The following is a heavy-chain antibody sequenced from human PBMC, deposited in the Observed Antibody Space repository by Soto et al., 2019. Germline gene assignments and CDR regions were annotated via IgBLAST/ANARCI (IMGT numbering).Heavy chain of an antibody. D-gene: IGHD4-17*01. CDR1: GGSISSSSYY. Sequence: SVHLSLPRTVAGGSISSSSYYWGRIRQPPGKGLEWIGEIYHSGSTNYNPSLKSRVTISVDTSKNQFSLKLSSVTAADTAVYYCARVGVATVTTDALDIWGQGTMVTV. V-gene: IGHV4-39*07. J-gene: IGHJ3*02. CDR3: ARVGVATVTTDALDI. CDR2: IYHSGST.